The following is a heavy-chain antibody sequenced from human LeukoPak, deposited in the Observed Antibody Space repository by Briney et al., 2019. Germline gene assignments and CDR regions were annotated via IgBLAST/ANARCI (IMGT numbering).Heavy chain of an antibody. CDR1: GDSISSNNW. V-gene: IGHV4-4*02. CDR2: IYHGGST. Sequence: SETLSLTCAVSGDSISSNNWWSWVRQPPGKGLEWIGEIYHGGSTNYNPSLKSRVTISVDRSKNQFSLRLSSVTAADTAAYYCARGLKVVVHRAGFDYWGQGTLVTVSS. J-gene: IGHJ4*02. D-gene: IGHD3-22*01. CDR3: ARGLKVVVHRAGFDY.